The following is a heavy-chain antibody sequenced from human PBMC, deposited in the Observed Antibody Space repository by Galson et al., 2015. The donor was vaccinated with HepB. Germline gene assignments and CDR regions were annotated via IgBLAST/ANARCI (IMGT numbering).Heavy chain of an antibody. Sequence: SLRLSCAASGFTFSSYAMSWVRQAPGKGLEWVSAISGSGASTYYAASVKGRFTISRDNSKNTLYLQMNSLRAEDTAVYYCAKDSHFWSGPGDYMDVWDKGTTVTVSS. D-gene: IGHD3-3*01. J-gene: IGHJ6*03. CDR2: ISGSGAST. CDR3: AKDSHFWSGPGDYMDV. CDR1: GFTFSSYA. V-gene: IGHV3-23*01.